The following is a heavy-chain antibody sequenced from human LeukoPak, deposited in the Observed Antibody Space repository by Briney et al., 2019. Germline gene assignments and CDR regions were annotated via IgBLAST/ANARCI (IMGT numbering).Heavy chain of an antibody. CDR2: ISGSGGST. D-gene: IGHD5-18*01. J-gene: IGHJ4*02. V-gene: IGHV3-23*01. CDR1: GFTFSTYA. Sequence: GGSLRLSCAASGFTFSTYAMSWVRQAPGKGLEWVSVISGSGGSTYYADSVKGRFTISRDNSKNTLYLQINSLGAEDTAVYYCASRGYNYEWNYWGQGTLVTVSP. CDR3: ASRGYNYEWNY.